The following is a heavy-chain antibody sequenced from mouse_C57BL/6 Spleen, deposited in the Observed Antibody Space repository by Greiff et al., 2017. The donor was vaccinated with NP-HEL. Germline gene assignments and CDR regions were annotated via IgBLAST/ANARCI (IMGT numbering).Heavy chain of an antibody. J-gene: IGHJ1*03. CDR1: CYTFTDYE. Sequence: QVQLQQSGAELVRPGASVTLSCKASCYTFTDYEMHWVKQTPVHGLEWIGAIDPETGGTAYNQKFKGKAILTADKSSSIAYMELRSLTSEDSAVYYCTRYYYYGSSYYWYFDVWGTGTTVTVSS. CDR2: IDPETGGT. D-gene: IGHD1-1*01. CDR3: TRYYYYGSSYYWYFDV. V-gene: IGHV1-15*01.